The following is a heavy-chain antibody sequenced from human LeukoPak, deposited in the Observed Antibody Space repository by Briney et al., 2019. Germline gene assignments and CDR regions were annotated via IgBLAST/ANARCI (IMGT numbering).Heavy chain of an antibody. V-gene: IGHV3-66*01. Sequence: PGGSLRLSCAASGFTVSSNYMSWVRQAPGKGLEWVSVIYRGGSTYYADSVKGRFTISRDNSKNALYPQMNNLRAEDTAVYYCAMATWVGGLDYWGQGTLVTVSS. CDR1: GFTVSSNY. J-gene: IGHJ4*02. CDR3: AMATWVGGLDY. CDR2: IYRGGST. D-gene: IGHD1-26*01.